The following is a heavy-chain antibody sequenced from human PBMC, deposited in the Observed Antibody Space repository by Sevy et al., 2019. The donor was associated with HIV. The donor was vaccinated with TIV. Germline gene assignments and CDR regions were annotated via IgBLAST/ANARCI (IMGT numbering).Heavy chain of an antibody. CDR1: GFTFSAYA. Sequence: GGSLRLSCTTSGFTFSAYAMHWVRQAPGKGLECVAIIWSDGAYQYHGDSVKGRFTISRDNSKNTLYLQMNSLRVEDTAVYYCARGGYYYDNAAYYAFDSWGQGTLVTVSS. CDR2: IWSDGAYQ. V-gene: IGHV3-33*01. D-gene: IGHD3-22*01. J-gene: IGHJ4*02. CDR3: ARGGYYYDNAAYYAFDS.